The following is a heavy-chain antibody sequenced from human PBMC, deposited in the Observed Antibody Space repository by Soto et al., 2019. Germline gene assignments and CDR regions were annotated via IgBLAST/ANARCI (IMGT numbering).Heavy chain of an antibody. V-gene: IGHV3-30*18. CDR1: GFTFSSYG. J-gene: IGHJ6*02. Sequence: PGGSLRLSCAASGFTFSSYGMHWVRQAPGKGLEWVAVISYDGSNKYYADSVKGRFTISRDNSKNTLYLQMNSLRAEDTAVYYCAKDWGRVGATLYNYYGMDVWGQGTTVTVSS. CDR3: AKDWGRVGATLYNYYGMDV. D-gene: IGHD1-26*01. CDR2: ISYDGSNK.